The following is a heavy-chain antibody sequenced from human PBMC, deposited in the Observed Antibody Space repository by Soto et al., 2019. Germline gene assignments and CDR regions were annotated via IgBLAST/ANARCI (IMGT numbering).Heavy chain of an antibody. Sequence: EVQLVESGGGLVKPGGSLRLSCAASGFTFSNAWMNWVRQAPGKGLEWVGRIKSKTDGGTTDYAAPVKGRFTISRDDSKNTLYLQMNSLKTEDTAVYYCTTESREVLLWFGEQPETYYFDYWGQGTLVTVSS. CDR3: TTESREVLLWFGEQPETYYFDY. D-gene: IGHD3-10*01. J-gene: IGHJ4*02. V-gene: IGHV3-15*07. CDR1: GFTFSNAW. CDR2: IKSKTDGGTT.